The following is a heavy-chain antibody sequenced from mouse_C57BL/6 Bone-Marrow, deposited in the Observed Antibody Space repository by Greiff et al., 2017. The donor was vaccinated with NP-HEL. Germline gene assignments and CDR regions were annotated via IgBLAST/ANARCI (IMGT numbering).Heavy chain of an antibody. Sequence: EVQVVESGGGLVKPGGSLKLSCAASGFTFSDYGMHWVRQAPEKGLEWVASISSGSSTIYYADTVKGRFTISSDNAKNTLFLQMTSLRSEDTAMYYCAKWLLRAMDYWGQGTSVTVSS. CDR1: GFTFSDYG. CDR3: AKWLLRAMDY. D-gene: IGHD2-3*01. J-gene: IGHJ4*01. V-gene: IGHV5-17*01. CDR2: ISSGSSTI.